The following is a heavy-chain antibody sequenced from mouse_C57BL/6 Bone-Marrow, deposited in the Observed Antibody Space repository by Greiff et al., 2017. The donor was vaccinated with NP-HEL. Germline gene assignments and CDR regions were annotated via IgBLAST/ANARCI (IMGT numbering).Heavy chain of an antibody. CDR1: GYTFTSYL. D-gene: IGHD1-1*01. CDR3: ARYYYGSSSFDY. J-gene: IGHJ2*01. Sequence: VQLQQPGAELVKPGASVKLSCKASGYTFTSYLMHWVKQRPGRGLEWIGRIYPNSGGTKYNEKFKSKATLTVDKPSSTAYMQLNSLTSEDSAVYDCARYYYGSSSFDYWGQGTTLTVSS. CDR2: IYPNSGGT. V-gene: IGHV1-72*01.